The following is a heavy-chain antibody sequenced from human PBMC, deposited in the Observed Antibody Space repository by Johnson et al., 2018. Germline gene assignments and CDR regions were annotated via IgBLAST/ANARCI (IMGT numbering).Heavy chain of an antibody. D-gene: IGHD2/OR15-2a*01. V-gene: IGHV3-33*01. J-gene: IGHJ6*02. CDR2: LWYDGSNK. CDR3: AREVLHGMDV. CDR1: GFTLSSYA. Sequence: QVQLVQSGGGVVQPGRSLRVSCAASGFTLSSYAMHWVRQAPGKGLEWVAVLWYDGSNKYYIDSVKGRFTNSRDNSKKTRYLQMNSQRAEDTAVYYCAREVLHGMDVWGQGTTVTVSS.